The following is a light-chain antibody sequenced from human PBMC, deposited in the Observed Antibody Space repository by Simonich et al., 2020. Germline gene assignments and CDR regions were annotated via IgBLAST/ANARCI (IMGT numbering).Light chain of an antibody. CDR3: CSYAGSSTVV. J-gene: IGLJ2*01. Sequence: QSALTQPASVSGSPGQSITISCTGTSSDVGGYNYVSWYQQHPGKAPKLMIYDVSKRPSGVSNRFSGSKSGNTASLTISGLQAEDEADYYCCSYAGSSTVVFGGGTKRTVL. V-gene: IGLV2-14*01. CDR2: DVS. CDR1: SSDVGGYNY.